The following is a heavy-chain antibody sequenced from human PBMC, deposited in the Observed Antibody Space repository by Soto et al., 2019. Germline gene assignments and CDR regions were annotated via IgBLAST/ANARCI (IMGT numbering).Heavy chain of an antibody. D-gene: IGHD5-18*01. J-gene: IGHJ6*02. V-gene: IGHV1-69*01. CDR3: ASCPIQLTGTYYYYYYGMDV. Sequence: QVQLVQSGAEVKKPGSSVKVSSKASGGTFSSYAISWVRQAPGQGLEWMGGIIPIFGTANYAQKFQGRVTITADESTSTANMELSSLRSEDTAVYYCASCPIQLTGTYYYYYYGMDVWGQGTTVTVSS. CDR2: IIPIFGTA. CDR1: GGTFSSYA.